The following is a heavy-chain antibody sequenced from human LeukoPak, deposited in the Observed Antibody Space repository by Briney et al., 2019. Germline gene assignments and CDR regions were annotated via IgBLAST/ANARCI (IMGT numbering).Heavy chain of an antibody. Sequence: GGSLRLSCAASGFTFGSYGVSWVRQAPGKGLEWVSFITPNADRTSYTDSVEGRFTISRDNPRNTLYMQMNSLRDEDTAVYYCAIMHGYYDGSGYWVQWGQGTLVTVSS. CDR3: AIMHGYYDGSGYWVQ. V-gene: IGHV3-23*01. J-gene: IGHJ1*01. D-gene: IGHD3-22*01. CDR2: ITPNADRT. CDR1: GFTFGSYG.